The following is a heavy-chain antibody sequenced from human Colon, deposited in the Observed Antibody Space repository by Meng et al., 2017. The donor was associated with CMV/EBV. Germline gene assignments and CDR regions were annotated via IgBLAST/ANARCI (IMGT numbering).Heavy chain of an antibody. D-gene: IGHD6-6*01. CDR3: ARGGAYSTSSFDY. V-gene: IGHV3-74*01. CDR2: VNSDESST. CDR1: GFTFRSYW. Sequence: AASGFTFRSYWMHWVRQAPGKGLGWVSNVNSDESSTRYADSVKGRFTISRDNAKNTLYLQMHSLRAEDTAVYYCARGGAYSTSSFDYWGQGTLVTVSS. J-gene: IGHJ4*02.